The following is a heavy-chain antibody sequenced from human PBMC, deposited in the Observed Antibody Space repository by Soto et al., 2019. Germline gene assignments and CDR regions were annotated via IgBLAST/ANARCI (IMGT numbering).Heavy chain of an antibody. CDR1: GFTFSTYS. V-gene: IGHV3-48*02. CDR3: ARDNGMAGSFDP. J-gene: IGHJ5*02. Sequence: GGSLRLSCAASGFTFSTYSMNWVRQAPGKGLEWVSYISFSSSTIFYADSVRGRFTISRDNAKNSLYLQMNTLRDEDTTVYYCARDNGMAGSFDPWGQGTLVTVSS. D-gene: IGHD2-8*01. CDR2: ISFSSSTI.